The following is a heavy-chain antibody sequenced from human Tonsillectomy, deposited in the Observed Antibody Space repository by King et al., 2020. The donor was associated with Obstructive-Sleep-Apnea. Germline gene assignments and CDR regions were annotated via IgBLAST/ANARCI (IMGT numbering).Heavy chain of an antibody. D-gene: IGHD3-10*01. CDR1: GGSITSYY. Sequence: QVQLQESGPGLVKPSETLSLTCTVSGGSITSYYWSWIRQPPGKGLEWIWYIYYSGSTNYNPSLRSRVTISVDTSKNQFSLKLSSVTAADTAVYYCARSISGYGSGTVGFDPWGQGTLVTVSS. CDR3: ARSISGYGSGTVGFDP. J-gene: IGHJ5*02. CDR2: IYYSGST. V-gene: IGHV4-59*01.